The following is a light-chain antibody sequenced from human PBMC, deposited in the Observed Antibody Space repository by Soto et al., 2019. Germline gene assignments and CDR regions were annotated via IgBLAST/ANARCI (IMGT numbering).Light chain of an antibody. V-gene: IGLV1-40*01. J-gene: IGLJ1*01. CDR1: SSNIGAGYD. CDR3: QSYDNSLTGLHV. Sequence: QSVLTQPPSVSGAPGQRVTISCTGSSSNIGAGYDVHWYQHLPGTAPKLLIYGNNYRPSGVPDRFSGSKSGTSASLAITGAQADDEGYYYCQSYDNSLTGLHVFGTGTKLTVL. CDR2: GNN.